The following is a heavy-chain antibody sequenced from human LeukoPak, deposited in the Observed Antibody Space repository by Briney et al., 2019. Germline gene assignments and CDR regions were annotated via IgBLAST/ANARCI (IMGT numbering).Heavy chain of an antibody. J-gene: IGHJ1*01. CDR1: GGSISSYY. CDR2: IYTSGST. CDR3: VRHYYDSGTAKGYFQH. Sequence: SETLSLTCTVSGGSISSYYWSWIRQPAGKGLEWIGRIYTSGSTNYNPSLKSRVTMSVDTSTNQFSLNLNSLTTADTAVYYCVRHYYDSGTAKGYFQHWGQGTLITVSS. V-gene: IGHV4-4*07. D-gene: IGHD3-10*01.